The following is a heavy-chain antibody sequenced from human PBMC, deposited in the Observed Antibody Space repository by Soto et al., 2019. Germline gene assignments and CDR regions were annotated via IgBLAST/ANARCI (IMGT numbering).Heavy chain of an antibody. D-gene: IGHD2-2*01. V-gene: IGHV3-9*01. CDR1: GFTFADYA. CDR2: ISWNSGSI. J-gene: IGHJ4*02. Sequence: EVQLVESGGGLVQPGRSLRLSCAASGFTFADYAMHWVRQAPGKGLELVSGISWNSGSIGYADSVKGRFTISRDNAKNALYLQMNSLRAEDTAVYYCAKGGRYQLLSAGDYWGQGTLVTVSS. CDR3: AKGGRYQLLSAGDY.